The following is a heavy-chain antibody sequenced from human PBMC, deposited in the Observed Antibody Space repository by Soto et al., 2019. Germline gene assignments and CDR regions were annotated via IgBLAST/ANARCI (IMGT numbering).Heavy chain of an antibody. CDR1: GGTFSSYA. CDR3: GGGVGVVVVAATD. CDR2: IIPIFGTA. V-gene: IGHV1-69*01. J-gene: IGHJ4*02. D-gene: IGHD2-15*01. Sequence: QVQLVQSGAEVKKPGSSVKVSCKASGGTFSSYAISWVRQAPGQGLEWMGGIIPIFGTANYAQKFQGRVTITADESTSTAYRGLGSLRSGDTAVYYCGGGVGVVVVAATDWGQGTLVTVSS.